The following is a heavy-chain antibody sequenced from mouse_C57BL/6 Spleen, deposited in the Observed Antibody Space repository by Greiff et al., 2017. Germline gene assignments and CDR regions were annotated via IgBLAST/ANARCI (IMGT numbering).Heavy chain of an antibody. V-gene: IGHV1-4*01. D-gene: IGHD2-3*01. CDR2: INPSRGYT. J-gene: IGHJ2*01. Sequence: QVQLQQSGAELARPGASVKMSCTVSGYSFTSYTMRWVKQRPGQGLEWIWYINPSRGYTKYNQKFKEKATLPADKSSSTADMQLSSLTSEDSAVYYCDGGEIYDGGMNDWGQGTTLTVSS. CDR3: DGGEIYDGGMND. CDR1: GYSFTSYT.